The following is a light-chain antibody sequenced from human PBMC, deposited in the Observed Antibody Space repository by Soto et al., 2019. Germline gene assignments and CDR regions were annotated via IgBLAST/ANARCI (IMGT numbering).Light chain of an antibody. CDR3: KQSYSTTWT. J-gene: IGKJ1*01. CDR2: AAS. Sequence: DIQMTQSPSSLSASVGDRVTITCRASQSISSYLNWYQQKPGKAPKLLIYAASSLQSGVPSRFSGSGSGTDFTLTISSLQTEDFATYYSKQSYSTTWTFGKGTKV. CDR1: QSISSY. V-gene: IGKV1-39*01.